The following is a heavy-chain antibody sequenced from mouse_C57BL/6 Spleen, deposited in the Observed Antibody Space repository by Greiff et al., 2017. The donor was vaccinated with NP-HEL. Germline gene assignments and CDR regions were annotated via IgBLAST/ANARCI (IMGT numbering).Heavy chain of an antibody. V-gene: IGHV5-17*01. CDR3: AREFYDGYSWFAY. D-gene: IGHD2-3*01. Sequence: EVQLVESGGGLVKPGGSLKLSCAASGFPFSDYGMHWVRQAPEKGLEWVAYISSGSSTIYYADTVTGRFTLSRENAKNTRFLQMTSLRSEDTAMYYCAREFYDGYSWFAYWGQGTLVTVSA. CDR2: ISSGSSTI. J-gene: IGHJ3*01. CDR1: GFPFSDYG.